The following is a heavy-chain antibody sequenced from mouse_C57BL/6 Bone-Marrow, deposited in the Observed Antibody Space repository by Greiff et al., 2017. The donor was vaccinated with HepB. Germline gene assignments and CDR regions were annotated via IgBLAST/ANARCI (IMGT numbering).Heavy chain of an antibody. CDR3: ARGDYDYENWYFDV. CDR1: GFTFSDYG. V-gene: IGHV5-17*01. J-gene: IGHJ1*03. Sequence: EVQLVESGGGLVKPGGSLKLSCAASGFTFSDYGMHWVRQAPEKGLAWVAYISSGSSTIYYADTVKGRFTISRDNAKNTLFLQMTSLRSEDTAMYYCARGDYDYENWYFDVWGTGTTVTVSS. D-gene: IGHD2-4*01. CDR2: ISSGSSTI.